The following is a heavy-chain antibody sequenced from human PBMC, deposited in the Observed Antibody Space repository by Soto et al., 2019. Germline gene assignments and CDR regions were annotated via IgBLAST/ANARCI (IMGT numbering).Heavy chain of an antibody. CDR1: GFTFSSYE. Sequence: PGGSLRLSCAASGFTFSSYEMNWVRQAPGKGLEWVSYISSSGSTIYYADSVKGRFTISRDNAKNSLYLQMNSLRAEDTAVYYCARDFFSRSGWYGYFQHWGQGTLVTVSS. CDR2: ISSSGSTI. D-gene: IGHD6-19*01. V-gene: IGHV3-48*03. J-gene: IGHJ1*01. CDR3: ARDFFSRSGWYGYFQH.